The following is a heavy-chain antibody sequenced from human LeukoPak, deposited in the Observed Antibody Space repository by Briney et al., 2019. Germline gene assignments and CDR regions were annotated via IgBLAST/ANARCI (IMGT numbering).Heavy chain of an antibody. Sequence: GRSLRLSCAASGFTFSSYGMHWVRQAPGKGLEWVAVISYDGSNKYYADSVKGRFTISRDNSKNTLYLQMNSLRAEDTAVYYCARDPYDFWSGLSNRVDYWGQGTLVTVSS. CDR3: ARDPYDFWSGLSNRVDY. J-gene: IGHJ4*02. CDR1: GFTFSSYG. D-gene: IGHD3-3*01. CDR2: ISYDGSNK. V-gene: IGHV3-30*03.